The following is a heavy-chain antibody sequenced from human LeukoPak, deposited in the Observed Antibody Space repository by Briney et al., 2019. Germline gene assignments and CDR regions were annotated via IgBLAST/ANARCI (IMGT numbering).Heavy chain of an antibody. CDR1: GGSISSGDYY. CDR3: ASTPKFPSSSWPQNWFDP. J-gene: IGHJ5*02. D-gene: IGHD6-13*01. CDR2: IYYSGST. Sequence: SETLSLTCTVSGGSISSGDYYWSWIRQPPGKGLEWIGYIYYSGSTYYNPSLKSRVTISVDTSKNQFSLKLSSVTAADTAVYYCASTPKFPSSSWPQNWFDPWGQGTLVTVSS. V-gene: IGHV4-61*08.